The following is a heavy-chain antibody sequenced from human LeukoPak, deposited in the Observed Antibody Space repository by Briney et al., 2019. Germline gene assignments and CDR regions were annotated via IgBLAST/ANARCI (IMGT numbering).Heavy chain of an antibody. D-gene: IGHD6-13*01. CDR2: IYHSGST. Sequence: SETLSLTCTVSGGSISSGGYYWSWIRQPPGKGLEWIGYIYHSGSTYYNPSLQSRVTISIDTSTNEVSLRLTSVTATDTAVYFCARAPRQSSWYDSWGQGTLVTVSS. CDR1: GGSISSGGYY. V-gene: IGHV4-30-2*01. J-gene: IGHJ5*01. CDR3: ARAPRQSSWYDS.